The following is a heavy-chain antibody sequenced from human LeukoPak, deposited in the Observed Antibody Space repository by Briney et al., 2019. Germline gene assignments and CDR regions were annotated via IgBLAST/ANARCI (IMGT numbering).Heavy chain of an antibody. J-gene: IGHJ4*02. CDR3: SRPYSNYVDY. V-gene: IGHV5-51*01. CDR1: GYRFTTYW. D-gene: IGHD4-11*01. Sequence: GASLKISCKGSGYRFTTYWIGWVRPLPGKGLEWMGIIYPDDSDTRYSPSFEGQVTISADKSIITAYLQWSSLKASDTAIYYWSRPYSNYVDYWGQGTLVTVSS. CDR2: IYPDDSDT.